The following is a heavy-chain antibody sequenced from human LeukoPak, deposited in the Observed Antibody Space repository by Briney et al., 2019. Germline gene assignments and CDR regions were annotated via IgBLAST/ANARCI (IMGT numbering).Heavy chain of an antibody. D-gene: IGHD6-13*01. CDR1: GYTFTRYY. CDR2: INPNSVGT. V-gene: IGHV1-2*02. Sequence: ASVKVSCKASGYTFTRYYMHWVRQSPGQGLEWMGGINPNSVGTNYAQKFQGRVTMTRDTSISTAYMELSSLRSEDTAVYYCARGGRAPWYSSSWYRPYNWFDPWGQGTLVTVSS. J-gene: IGHJ5*02. CDR3: ARGGRAPWYSSSWYRPYNWFDP.